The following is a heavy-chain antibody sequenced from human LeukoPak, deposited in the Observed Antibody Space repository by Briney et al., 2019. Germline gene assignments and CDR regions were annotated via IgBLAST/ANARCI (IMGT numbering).Heavy chain of an antibody. J-gene: IGHJ4*02. D-gene: IGHD3-22*01. V-gene: IGHV3-53*01. CDR2: IYSGGNT. Sequence: PGGSLRLSCAASGFTVGSNYMSWVRQAPGKGLEWVSVIYSGGNTLYADSVKGRFTISRDNSKNPVHLQMNSLRAEDTAVYYCARGTPIYDSSGYCLDYWGQGTLVTVSS. CDR3: ARGTPIYDSSGYCLDY. CDR1: GFTVGSNY.